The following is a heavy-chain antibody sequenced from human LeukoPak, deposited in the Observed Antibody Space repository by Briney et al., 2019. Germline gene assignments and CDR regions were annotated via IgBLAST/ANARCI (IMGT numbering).Heavy chain of an antibody. CDR3: ARVRLKEGATADFDW. V-gene: IGHV3-48*04. D-gene: IGHD1-26*01. CDR1: GFTFSSYS. CDR2: ISSSSSTI. Sequence: GGSLRLSCAASGFTFSSYSMNWVRQAPGKGLEWVSYISSSSSTIYYADSVKGRFTISRDNAKNSLYLQMNSLRAEDTAVYYCARVRLKEGATADFDWWGQGTLVTVSS. J-gene: IGHJ4*02.